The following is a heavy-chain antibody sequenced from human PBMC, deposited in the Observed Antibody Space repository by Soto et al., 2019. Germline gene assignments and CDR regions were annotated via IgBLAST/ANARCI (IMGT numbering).Heavy chain of an antibody. CDR2: IYYSGST. CDR1: GGSISSSSYY. CDR3: ARQAYDFWSGYYKPHFDY. V-gene: IGHV4-39*01. J-gene: IGHJ4*02. D-gene: IGHD3-3*01. Sequence: QLQLQESGPGLVKPSETLSLTCTVSGGSISSSSYYWGWIRQPPGKGLEWIGSIYYSGSTYYNPSLKSRVTISVDTSKNQFSLQLSSVTAAATAVYYCARQAYDFWSGYYKPHFDYWGQGTLVTVSS.